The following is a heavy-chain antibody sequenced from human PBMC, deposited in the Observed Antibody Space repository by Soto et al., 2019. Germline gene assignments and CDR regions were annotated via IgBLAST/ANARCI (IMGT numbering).Heavy chain of an antibody. CDR2: ISAYNGNT. CDR1: GYTFTTYE. D-gene: IGHD3-22*01. J-gene: IGHJ6*02. V-gene: IGHV1-18*01. Sequence: QVQLVQSGGEVKKPGASVKVSCKASGYTFTTYELSWVRQAPGQGLEWMGWISAYNGNTNYAQNLQGRVTMTTDTSTSTAYLELRSLRSDDTAVYYCARVIGYYYHMDVWGQGTTVTVSS. CDR3: ARVIGYYYHMDV.